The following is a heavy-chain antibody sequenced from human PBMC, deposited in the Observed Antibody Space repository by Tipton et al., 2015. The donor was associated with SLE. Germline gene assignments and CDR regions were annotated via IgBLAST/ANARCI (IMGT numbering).Heavy chain of an antibody. J-gene: IGHJ5*01. Sequence: TLSLTCAVSGGSISSGGYSWSWIRQPPGKGLEWIGYIYHSGSTYYNPSLKSRVTISVDRSKNQFSLKLTSVTAADTALYYCASRLAARRDTCFDSWGQGTLVTVSS. CDR1: GGSISSGGYS. D-gene: IGHD6-6*01. V-gene: IGHV4-30-2*01. CDR2: IYHSGST. CDR3: ASRLAARRDTCFDS.